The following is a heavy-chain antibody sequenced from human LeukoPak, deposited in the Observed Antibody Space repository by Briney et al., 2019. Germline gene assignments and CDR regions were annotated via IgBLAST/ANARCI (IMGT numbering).Heavy chain of an antibody. CDR1: GYTFTSYG. CDR2: INPNSGGT. J-gene: IGHJ5*02. D-gene: IGHD2-2*01. CDR3: ASSRVRNWFDP. Sequence: GASVKVSCKASGYTFTSYGISWVRQAPGQGLEWMGWINPNSGGTNYAQKFQGRVTMTRDTSISTAYMELSGLRSDDTAVYYCASSRVRNWFDPWGQGTLVTVSS. V-gene: IGHV1-2*02.